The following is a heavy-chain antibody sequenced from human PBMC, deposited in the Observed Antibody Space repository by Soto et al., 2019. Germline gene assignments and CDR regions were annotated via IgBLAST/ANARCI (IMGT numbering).Heavy chain of an antibody. J-gene: IGHJ4*02. D-gene: IGHD6-19*01. Sequence: PSETLSLTCTVSGGSISSSSYYWGWIRQPPGKGLEWIGSIYYSGSTYYNPSLKSRVTISVDTSKNQFSLKLSSVTAADTAVYYCARRGPWLVVDYWGQGTLVTVSS. CDR2: IYYSGST. V-gene: IGHV4-39*01. CDR1: GGSISSSSYY. CDR3: ARRGPWLVVDY.